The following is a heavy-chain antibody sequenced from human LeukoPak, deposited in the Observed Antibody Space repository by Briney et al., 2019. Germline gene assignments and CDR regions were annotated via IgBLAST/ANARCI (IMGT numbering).Heavy chain of an antibody. V-gene: IGHV1-8*01. Sequence: ASVKVSCKASGYTFTSYDINWVRQATGQGLEWMGWMNPISGNTGYAHKFQGRVTMTRNTSISTAYMELSSLRSVDTAVYYCASSNVLRYFDWLSPSYYYYYMDVWGKGTTVTISS. CDR2: MNPISGNT. CDR3: ASSNVLRYFDWLSPSYYYYYMDV. CDR1: GYTFTSYD. D-gene: IGHD3-9*01. J-gene: IGHJ6*03.